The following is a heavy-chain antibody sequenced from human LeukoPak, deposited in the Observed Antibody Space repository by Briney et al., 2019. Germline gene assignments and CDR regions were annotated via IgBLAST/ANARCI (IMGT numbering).Heavy chain of an antibody. CDR2: ISYIGSI. Sequence: SETLSLTCTVSGGSFTTHYWSWIRQPPGKGLEWIGYISYIGSINYNPSLKSRVTISIDTSNNEVSLMLTSVTAADTAVYYCASDSISMNAFDAWGQGTMVTVSS. CDR1: GGSFTTHY. CDR3: ASDSISMNAFDA. V-gene: IGHV4-59*11. J-gene: IGHJ3*01. D-gene: IGHD3-22*01.